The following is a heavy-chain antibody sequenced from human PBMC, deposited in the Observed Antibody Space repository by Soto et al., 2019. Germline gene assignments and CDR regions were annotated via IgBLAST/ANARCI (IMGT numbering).Heavy chain of an antibody. CDR2: IYYSGST. J-gene: IGHJ6*04. CDR3: AREMSYDFWSGFVDV. V-gene: IGHV4-31*03. Sequence: SETLSLTCTVSGGPISSGGYYWSWIRQHPGKGLEWIGYIYYSGSTYYNPSLKSRVTISVDTSKNQFSLKLSSVTAADTAVYYCAREMSYDFWSGFVDVWGKGTTVTVSS. D-gene: IGHD3-3*01. CDR1: GGPISSGGYY.